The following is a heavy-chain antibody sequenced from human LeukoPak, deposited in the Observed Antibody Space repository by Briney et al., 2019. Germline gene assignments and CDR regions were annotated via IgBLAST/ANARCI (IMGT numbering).Heavy chain of an antibody. V-gene: IGHV4-4*02. D-gene: IGHD3-16*01. Sequence: SGTLSLTCAVSGGSISSSNWWSWVRQPPGKGLEWIGEIYHSGSTNYNPPLKSRVTISVDKSKNQFSLKLSSVTAADTAVYYCARRGRGETGNFDYWGQGTLVTVSS. CDR2: IYHSGST. CDR3: ARRGRGETGNFDY. J-gene: IGHJ4*02. CDR1: GGSISSSNW.